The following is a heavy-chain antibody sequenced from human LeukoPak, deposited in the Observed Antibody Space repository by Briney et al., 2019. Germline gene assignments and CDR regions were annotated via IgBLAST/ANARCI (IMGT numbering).Heavy chain of an antibody. CDR2: IYNSGSA. V-gene: IGHV4-59*01. D-gene: IGHD3-3*01. J-gene: IGHJ4*02. Sequence: PSETLSLTCTVSGGSISNYFWSWIRQPPGKGVERIGYIYNSGSANDNPSLKSRFTISVDTSKNQFSLELTSVTAADTAVYYCARSGRSGKGFAIDFWGQGTLVTVSS. CDR1: GGSISNYF. CDR3: ARSGRSGKGFAIDF.